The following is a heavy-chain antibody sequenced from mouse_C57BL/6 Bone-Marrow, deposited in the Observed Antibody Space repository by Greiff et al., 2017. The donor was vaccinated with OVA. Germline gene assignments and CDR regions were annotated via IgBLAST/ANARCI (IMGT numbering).Heavy chain of an antibody. Sequence: VQLQQSGAELVRPGASVKLSCTASGFNIKDDYMHWVKQRPEQGLEWIGWIDPENGDTEYASKFQGKATITAYTSSNTAYLQLSSLTSEDTAVYYCTRDYDAPYYFDYWGQGTTLTVSS. D-gene: IGHD2-4*01. CDR2: IDPENGDT. CDR1: GFNIKDDY. CDR3: TRDYDAPYYFDY. J-gene: IGHJ2*01. V-gene: IGHV14-4*01.